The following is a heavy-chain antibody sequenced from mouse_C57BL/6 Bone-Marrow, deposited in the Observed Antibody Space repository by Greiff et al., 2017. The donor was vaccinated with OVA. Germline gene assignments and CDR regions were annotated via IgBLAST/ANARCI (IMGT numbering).Heavy chain of an antibody. CDR2: IYYSGTI. D-gene: IGHD1-1*01. J-gene: IGHJ2*01. CDR1: GISITTGYYR. CDR3: AREEGDYYGSRGYFDY. Sequence: VQLQQSGPGLVKPSQTVFLTCTVTGISITTGYYRWSWLRQFPGNKLEWIGYIYYSGTIPYNTSLTSRPTITRDTPKNQFFLERIPLTAEDTATYYCAREEGDYYGSRGYFDYWGQGTTLTVSS. V-gene: IGHV3-5*01.